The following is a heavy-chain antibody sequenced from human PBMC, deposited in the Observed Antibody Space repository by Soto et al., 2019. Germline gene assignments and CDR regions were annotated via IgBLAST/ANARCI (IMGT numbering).Heavy chain of an antibody. J-gene: IGHJ3*01. V-gene: IGHV1-69*08. D-gene: IGHD3-10*01. Sequence: QVQLVQSGAEVKKPGSSVKVSGKASGGTFSSYTISWVRQAPGQGHEWMGRIIPILGIANYAQKFQGRVTITADKSTSTAYIELSTLRSEDTAVYYCATDHLLWFGDFSLAPDAFNFYGQGTTVTVSS. CDR1: GGTFSSYT. CDR2: IIPILGIA. CDR3: ATDHLLWFGDFSLAPDAFNF.